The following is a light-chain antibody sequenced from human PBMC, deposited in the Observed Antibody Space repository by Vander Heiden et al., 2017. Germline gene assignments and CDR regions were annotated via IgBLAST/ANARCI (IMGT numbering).Light chain of an antibody. CDR2: LGS. V-gene: IGKV2-28*01. J-gene: IGKJ1*01. CDR3: MQALQTPPWT. CDR1: QSLLHSNGYNY. Sequence: DIVMTQSPLSLSVTPGEPATISCRSSQSLLHSNGYNYLDWYLQKPGQSPQLLIYLGSNWASGVPDRFSGSGSGTDFTLKISRVEAEDVGVYYCMQALQTPPWTFGQGTKVEIK.